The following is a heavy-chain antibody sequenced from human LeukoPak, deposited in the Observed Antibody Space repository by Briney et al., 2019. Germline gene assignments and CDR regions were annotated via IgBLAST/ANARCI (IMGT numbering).Heavy chain of an antibody. Sequence: GGSLRLSCAASGFTFSSYGMHWVRQAPGKGLEWVAVIWYDGSNKYYADSVKGRFTISRDNSKNTLYLQMKGLRAEDTAVNYCASLRLEPQINSWGKGPLVTVS. J-gene: IGHJ4*02. CDR1: GFTFSSYG. V-gene: IGHV3-33*01. CDR2: IWYDGSNK. D-gene: IGHD1-1*01. CDR3: ASLRLEPQINS.